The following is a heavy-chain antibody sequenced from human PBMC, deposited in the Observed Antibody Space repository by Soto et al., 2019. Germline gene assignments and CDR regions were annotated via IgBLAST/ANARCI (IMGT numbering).Heavy chain of an antibody. J-gene: IGHJ4*02. CDR2: INHSGST. V-gene: IGHV4-34*01. D-gene: IGHD3-10*01. CDR3: ARAFSITMVRGVIHDY. CDR1: GGSFSGYY. Sequence: LSLTCAVYGGSFSGYYWSWIRQPPGKGLEWIGEINHSGSTNYNPSLKSRVTISVDTSKNQFSLKLSSVTAADTAVYYCARAFSITMVRGVIHDYWGQGTLVTVSS.